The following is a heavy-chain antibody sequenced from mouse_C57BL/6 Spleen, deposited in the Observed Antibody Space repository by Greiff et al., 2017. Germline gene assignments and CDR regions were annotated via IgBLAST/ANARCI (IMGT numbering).Heavy chain of an antibody. V-gene: IGHV8-8*01. J-gene: IGHJ4*01. Sequence: QVTLKESGPGILQPSQTLSLTCSFSGFSLSTFGMGVGWIRQPSGKGLEWLAHIWWDDDKYYNPALKSRLTIYKDTSKNQVFLKSANVDTADTATYYCARMRDYDVAMDYWGQGTSVTVSS. CDR1: GFSLSTFGMG. D-gene: IGHD2-4*01. CDR2: IWWDDDK. CDR3: ARMRDYDVAMDY.